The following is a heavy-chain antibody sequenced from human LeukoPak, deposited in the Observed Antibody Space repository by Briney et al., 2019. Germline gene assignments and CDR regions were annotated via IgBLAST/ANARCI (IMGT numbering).Heavy chain of an antibody. CDR1: GFTFSSYG. CDR2: ISGSGGST. D-gene: IGHD3-10*01. Sequence: GGSLRLSCAASGFTFSSYGMSWVRQAPGKVLEWVSAISGSGGSTYYADSVKGRFTISRDNSKNTLYLQMNSLRAEDTAVYYCAKGLITMVRGASDYWGQGTLVTVSS. J-gene: IGHJ4*02. CDR3: AKGLITMVRGASDY. V-gene: IGHV3-23*01.